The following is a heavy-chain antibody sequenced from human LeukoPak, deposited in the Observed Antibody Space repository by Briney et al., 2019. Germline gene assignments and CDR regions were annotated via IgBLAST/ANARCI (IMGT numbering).Heavy chain of an antibody. V-gene: IGHV3-74*01. J-gene: IGHJ4*02. CDR1: GFTFSGYW. Sequence: GGSLRLSCAASGFTFSGYWMHWVRQAPGKGLVWVSRTNRDDSDTSYADSVKGRFTISRDKAKSTLYLQMNSLRDEDTAVYYCASTMTWGQGTLVTVSS. D-gene: IGHD3-22*01. CDR3: ASTMT. CDR2: TNRDDSDT.